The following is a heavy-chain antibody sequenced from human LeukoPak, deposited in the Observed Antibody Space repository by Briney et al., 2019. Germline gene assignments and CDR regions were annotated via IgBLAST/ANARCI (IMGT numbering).Heavy chain of an antibody. V-gene: IGHV3-30-3*02. J-gene: IGHJ4*02. CDR2: ISYDGSNK. Sequence: PGRSLRLSCAASGFTFSSYAMHWVRQAPGKGLEWVAVISYDGSNKYYADSVKGRFTISRDNSKNTLYLQMNSLRAEDTAVYYCANDYGYFDYWGQGTLVTVSS. CDR3: ANDYGYFDY. D-gene: IGHD4-17*01. CDR1: GFTFSSYA.